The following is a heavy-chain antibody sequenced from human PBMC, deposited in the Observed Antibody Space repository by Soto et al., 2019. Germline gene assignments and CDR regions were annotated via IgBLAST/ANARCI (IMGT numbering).Heavy chain of an antibody. CDR3: ARGGTAARRGYYFDY. D-gene: IGHD6-6*01. CDR2: INPSGGST. V-gene: IGHV1-46*01. J-gene: IGHJ4*02. Sequence: ASVKGCCKASGDTFTSYYMHWVRQAPGQGLEWMGIINPSGGSTSYAQKFQGRVTMTRDTSTSTVYMELSSLRSEDTAVYYCARGGTAARRGYYFDYWGQRSLVTFSS. CDR1: GDTFTSYY.